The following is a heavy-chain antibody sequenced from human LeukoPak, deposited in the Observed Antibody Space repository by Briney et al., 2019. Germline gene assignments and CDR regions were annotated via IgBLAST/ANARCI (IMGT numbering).Heavy chain of an antibody. CDR2: IKGNGSDT. V-gene: IGHV3-74*01. CDR1: GFTFSSYW. D-gene: IGHD4-17*01. Sequence: GGSLRLSCAASGFTFSSYWMHWVRQTPGKGLVWVSRIKGNGSDTLYADSVKGRFTISRDNSKNTLYLQTSSLGADDTAVYYCVRASTTVPNLLDYWGQGALVSVSS. CDR3: VRASTTVPNLLDY. J-gene: IGHJ4*02.